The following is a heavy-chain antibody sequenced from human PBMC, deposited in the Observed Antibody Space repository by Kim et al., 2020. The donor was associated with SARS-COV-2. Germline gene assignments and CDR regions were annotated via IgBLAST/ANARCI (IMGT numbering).Heavy chain of an antibody. CDR1: GGSISSSNW. J-gene: IGHJ6*02. V-gene: IGHV4-4*02. CDR3: ARAGDTSYYYGMDV. CDR2: IYHSGST. Sequence: SETLSLTCAVSGGSISSSNWWSWVRQPPGKGLEWIGEIYHSGSTNYNPSLKSRVTISVDKSKNQFSLKLSSVTAADTAVYYCARAGDTSYYYGMDVWGQGTTVTVSS. D-gene: IGHD3-10*01.